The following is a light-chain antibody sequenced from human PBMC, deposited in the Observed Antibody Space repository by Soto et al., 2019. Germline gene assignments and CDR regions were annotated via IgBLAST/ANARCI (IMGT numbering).Light chain of an antibody. CDR2: DAC. V-gene: IGKV1-5*01. Sequence: DVQMTQSPSTLSASVGDRVTITCRASQSISSWLAWYQQKPGKAPKLLIYDACSLESGVPARFSGSGSGTEFTLTISSVQPYDFATYCCQVYNSYPFTFGPGTKVDIK. J-gene: IGKJ3*01. CDR3: QVYNSYPFT. CDR1: QSISSW.